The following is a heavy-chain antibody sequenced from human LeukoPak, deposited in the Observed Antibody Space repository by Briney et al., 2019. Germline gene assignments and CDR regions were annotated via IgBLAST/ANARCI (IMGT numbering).Heavy chain of an antibody. CDR2: ISAYNGNT. CDR1: GYTFNRYG. J-gene: IGHJ6*03. CDR3: ATGVQLERRHYYYYMDV. D-gene: IGHD1-1*01. V-gene: IGHV1-18*01. Sequence: ASVKVSCKASGYTFNRYGISWVRQAPGQGLEWMGWISAYNGNTKYSQKVQGRVTMTTDTSTSTAYMELRSLRSDDTAVYYCATGVQLERRHYYYYMDVWGKGTTVTVSS.